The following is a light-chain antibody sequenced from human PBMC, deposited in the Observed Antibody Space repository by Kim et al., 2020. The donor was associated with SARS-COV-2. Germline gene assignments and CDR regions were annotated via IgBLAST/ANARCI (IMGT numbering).Light chain of an antibody. CDR1: SPRNYY. J-gene: IGLJ2*01. V-gene: IGLV3-19*01. CDR2: AKN. Sequence: ALGQTVRITCQGDSPRNYYATWYQQKPGQAPVLVIYAKNNRPSGIPDRFSGSSSGNTASLTITGAQAEDEADYYCNSRDSSGNHLVFGGGTQLTVL. CDR3: NSRDSSGNHLV.